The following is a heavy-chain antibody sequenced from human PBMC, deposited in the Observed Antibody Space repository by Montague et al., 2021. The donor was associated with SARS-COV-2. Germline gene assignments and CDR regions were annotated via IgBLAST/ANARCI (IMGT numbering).Heavy chain of an antibody. Sequence: SETLSLTCAVYGGSFTDFYWTWIRQPPGKGLEWIGESNDRGSSNYNPSLKNRVTISVDKPKNQISLKLTSVTAADTATYYCARGQVTAFAILIAFPAAGAIDVWGQGTTVTVS. J-gene: IGHJ3*01. CDR3: ARGQVTAFAILIAFPAAGAIDV. CDR1: GGSFTDFY. CDR2: SNDRGSS. D-gene: IGHD2-15*01. V-gene: IGHV4-34*01.